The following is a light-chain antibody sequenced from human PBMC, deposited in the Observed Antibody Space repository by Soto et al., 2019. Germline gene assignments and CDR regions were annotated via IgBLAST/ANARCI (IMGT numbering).Light chain of an antibody. Sequence: QSALTQPASVSGSPGQSITISCTGTSSDVGGYKYVSWYQQHPDKAPKLIIFEVSNRPSGISSRFSGSKSGNTASLTISGLQAEDEADYYCVSFTTSRSYVFGTGTKLTVL. V-gene: IGLV2-14*01. CDR2: EVS. CDR1: SSDVGGYKY. J-gene: IGLJ1*01. CDR3: VSFTTSRSYV.